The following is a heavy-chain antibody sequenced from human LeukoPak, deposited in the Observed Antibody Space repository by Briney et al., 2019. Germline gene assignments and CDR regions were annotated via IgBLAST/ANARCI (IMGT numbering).Heavy chain of an antibody. J-gene: IGHJ4*02. Sequence: PGGSLRLPCAASGFTVSSNYMSWVRQAPGKGLEWVSVIYSGGTTSYADSVKGRFTISRDNSKNTLYLQMNSLTAEDTAVYYCARRSYSTGWYEVDYWGQGTLVTVSS. CDR3: ARRSYSTGWYEVDY. V-gene: IGHV3-53*01. CDR2: IYSGGTT. D-gene: IGHD6-19*01. CDR1: GFTVSSNY.